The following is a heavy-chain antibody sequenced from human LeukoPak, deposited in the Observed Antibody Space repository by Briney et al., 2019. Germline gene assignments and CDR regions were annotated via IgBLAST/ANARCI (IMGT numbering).Heavy chain of an antibody. J-gene: IGHJ2*01. V-gene: IGHV1-69*04. Sequence: ASVKVSCKVSGDTLTELSMHWVRQAPGQGLEWMGRIIPILGIANYAQKFQGRVTITADKSTSTAYMELSSLRSEDTAVYYCARGLPEYGFTTSFDLWGRGTLVTVSS. CDR2: IIPILGIA. CDR3: ARGLPEYGFTTSFDL. D-gene: IGHD2/OR15-2a*01. CDR1: GDTLTELS.